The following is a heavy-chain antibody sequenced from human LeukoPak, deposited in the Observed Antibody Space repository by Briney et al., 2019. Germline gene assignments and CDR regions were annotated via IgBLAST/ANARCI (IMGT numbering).Heavy chain of an antibody. CDR2: TYHSGST. CDR1: GYSISSGYY. D-gene: IGHD3-22*01. Sequence: TSETLSLTCAVSGYSISSGYYWGWIRQPPGKGLEWIGSTYHSGSTYYNPSLKSRVTISVDTSKNQFSLKLSSVTAADTAVYYCARDSPITMIFSFDYWGQGTLVTVSS. V-gene: IGHV4-38-2*02. CDR3: ARDSPITMIFSFDY. J-gene: IGHJ4*02.